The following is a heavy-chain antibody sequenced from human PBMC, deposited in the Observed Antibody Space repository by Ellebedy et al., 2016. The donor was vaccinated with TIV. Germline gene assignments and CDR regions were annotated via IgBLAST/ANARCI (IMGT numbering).Heavy chain of an antibody. Sequence: GESLKISXAASGFTLSSHWMSWVRQAPGKGLEWVANVKQDGSEKNYVDSVKGRFTISRDNAKNSLYLQVSSLRAEDTAVYYCAGGSGWLIDYWGQGTLVTVSS. CDR1: GFTLSSHW. CDR3: AGGSGWLIDY. CDR2: VKQDGSEK. J-gene: IGHJ4*02. V-gene: IGHV3-7*04. D-gene: IGHD6-19*01.